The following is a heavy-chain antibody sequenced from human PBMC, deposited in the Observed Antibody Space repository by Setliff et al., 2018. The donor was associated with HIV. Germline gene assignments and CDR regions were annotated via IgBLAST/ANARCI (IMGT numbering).Heavy chain of an antibody. V-gene: IGHV1-46*01. CDR3: ARDPTGGAARFDY. J-gene: IGHJ4*02. CDR2: INPSGGDG. CDR1: GYTFTSYY. D-gene: IGHD6-6*01. Sequence: GASVKVSCKASGYTFTSYYIHWVRQAPGQGLEWMGVINPSGGDGTFLQKFQGRGTITADESTNTAYMELSSLKSEDTAVYYCARDPTGGAARFDYWGQGTLVTVSS.